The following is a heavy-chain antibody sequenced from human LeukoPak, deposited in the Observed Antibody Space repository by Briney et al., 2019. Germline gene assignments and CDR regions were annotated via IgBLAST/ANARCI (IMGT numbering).Heavy chain of an antibody. Sequence: GGSLRLSCTASGFTFSSYAMSWVRQAPGKGLEWVSAISGSGGSTYYADSVKGRFTISRDNSKNTLYLQMNSLRAEDTAVYYCASSSGSGIGWYFDLWGRGTLVTVPS. V-gene: IGHV3-23*01. CDR2: ISGSGGST. CDR3: ASSSGSGIGWYFDL. J-gene: IGHJ2*01. CDR1: GFTFSSYA. D-gene: IGHD3-10*01.